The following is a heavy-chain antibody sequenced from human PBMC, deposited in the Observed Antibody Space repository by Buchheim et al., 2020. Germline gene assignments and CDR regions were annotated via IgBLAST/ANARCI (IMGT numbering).Heavy chain of an antibody. CDR1: GGSISSNNYY. V-gene: IGHV4-39*01. CDR3: ARHHTNSWFTP. D-gene: IGHD6-13*01. J-gene: IGHJ5*02. Sequence: QLHLQESGPGLVKPSETLSLTCTVSGGSISSNNYYGAWIRQSPGKALEWIGSFYYDGNTYYNPSLKSRVTISVDTSKNQFSLSLYSVTAADMAMYYCARHHTNSWFTPWGQG. CDR2: FYYDGNT.